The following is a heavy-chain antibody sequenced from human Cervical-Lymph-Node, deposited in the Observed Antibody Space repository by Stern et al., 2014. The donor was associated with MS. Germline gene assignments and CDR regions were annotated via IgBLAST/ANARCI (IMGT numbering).Heavy chain of an antibody. CDR3: EREPGDGYKLFDY. CDR1: GGSISSGSYY. D-gene: IGHD5-24*01. V-gene: IGHV4-61*02. J-gene: IGHJ4*02. CDR2: IYTSGST. Sequence: QVQLQESGPGLVKPSQTLSLTCTVSGGSISSGSYYWSWIRQPAGKGLEWIGRIYTSGSTNYNPSLKSRVTISVETSKNQFSLKLSSGTAADTAVYYCEREPGDGYKLFDYWGQGTLVTVSS.